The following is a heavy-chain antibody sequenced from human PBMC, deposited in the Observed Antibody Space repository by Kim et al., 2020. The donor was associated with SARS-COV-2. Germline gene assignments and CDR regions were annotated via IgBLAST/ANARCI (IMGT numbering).Heavy chain of an antibody. CDR1: GFTFSNAW. Sequence: GGSLRLSCAASGFTFSNAWMSWVRQAPGKGLEWVGRIKSKTDGGTTDYAAPVKGRFTISRDDSKNTLYLQMNSLKTEDTAVYYCTTGEYLLWFGESTAGAFDIWGQGTMVTVSS. CDR2: IKSKTDGGTT. J-gene: IGHJ3*02. V-gene: IGHV3-15*01. D-gene: IGHD3-10*01. CDR3: TTGEYLLWFGESTAGAFDI.